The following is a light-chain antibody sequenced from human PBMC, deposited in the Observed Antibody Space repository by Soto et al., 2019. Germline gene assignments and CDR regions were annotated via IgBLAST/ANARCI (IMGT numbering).Light chain of an antibody. Sequence: QSALTQPASVSGSPGQSITMSCTGTGSDVGGYNYVSWYQQHPGKAPKLMIYDVIHRPSGVSTRFSGSKSGNTASLTISGLQAEDEADYYCSSYTSSTTYVVFGGGTKVTVL. CDR1: GSDVGGYNY. V-gene: IGLV2-14*01. CDR3: SSYTSSTTYVV. J-gene: IGLJ2*01. CDR2: DVI.